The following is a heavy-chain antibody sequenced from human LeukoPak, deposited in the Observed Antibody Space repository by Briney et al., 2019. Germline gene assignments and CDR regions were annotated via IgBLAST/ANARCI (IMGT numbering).Heavy chain of an antibody. J-gene: IGHJ4*02. Sequence: PSETLSLTCAVYGGSFSGYYWSWIRQPPGKGLEWIGEINHSGSTNYNPSLKSRVPISLDTSQTQFSLKLGSVTAADTAVYYCARGGGASPGIAVYWGQGTLVTVSS. CDR2: INHSGST. V-gene: IGHV4-34*01. CDR1: GGSFSGYY. CDR3: ARGGGASPGIAVY. D-gene: IGHD6-19*01.